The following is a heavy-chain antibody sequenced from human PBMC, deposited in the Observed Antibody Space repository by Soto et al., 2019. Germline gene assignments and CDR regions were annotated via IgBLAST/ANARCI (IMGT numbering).Heavy chain of an antibody. V-gene: IGHV4-30-4*01. CDR3: ARDRSNSPDLLDS. CDR2: VYYTGST. J-gene: IGHJ4*02. CDR1: GGSIISDEYY. Sequence: SETLSLTCSVSGGSIISDEYYWTCIRQPPGGGLEWIGHVYYTGSTSYSPSLKSRLTISVDTSKNQFSLRLNSVSAADTAVYYCARDRSNSPDLLDSWGRGTLVTVSS. D-gene: IGHD1-1*01.